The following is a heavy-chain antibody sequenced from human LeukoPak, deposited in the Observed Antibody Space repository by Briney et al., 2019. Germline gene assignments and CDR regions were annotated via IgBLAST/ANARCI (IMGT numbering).Heavy chain of an antibody. J-gene: IGHJ4*02. V-gene: IGHV3-23*01. D-gene: IGHD2-21*01. CDR2: ISGSGGST. CDR3: AKFCGVIDY. CDR1: GLTFSSYA. Sequence: GGSLRRSCAASGLTFSSYATSWVRQAPGKGLEWVSAISGSGGSTYYADSVKGRFTISRDNSKNTLYLQMNSLRAEDTAVYYCAKFCGVIDYWGQGTLVTVSS.